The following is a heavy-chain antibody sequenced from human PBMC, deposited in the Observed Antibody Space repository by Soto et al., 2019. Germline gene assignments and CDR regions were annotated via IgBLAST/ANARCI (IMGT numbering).Heavy chain of an antibody. CDR2: IIPIFGTA. V-gene: IGHV1-69*13. J-gene: IGHJ4*02. CDR1: GGTFSSYA. CDR3: ASSDYYDSSGSNYFDY. Sequence: SVKVSCKASGGTFSSYAISWVRQAPGQGLEWMGGIIPIFGTANYAQKFQGRVTITADESTSTAYMELSSLRSEDTAVYYCASSDYYDSSGSNYFDYWGQGTLVTVSP. D-gene: IGHD3-22*01.